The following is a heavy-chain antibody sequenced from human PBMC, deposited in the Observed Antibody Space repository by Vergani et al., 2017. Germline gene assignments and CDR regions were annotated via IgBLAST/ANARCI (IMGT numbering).Heavy chain of an antibody. CDR3: ARSLRGQLLHCPDYYSYYMDV. CDR1: GGTFSSYA. D-gene: IGHD2-2*01. J-gene: IGHJ6*03. V-gene: IGHV1-69*01. Sequence: QVQLVQSGAEVKKPGSSVKVSCKASGGTFSSYAISWVRQAPGQGLEWMGGIIPIFGTANYAQKFQGRVTITADESTRTAYIVLSSLRSEDTAVYYCARSLRGQLLHCPDYYSYYMDVWGKGTTLTFSS. CDR2: IIPIFGTA.